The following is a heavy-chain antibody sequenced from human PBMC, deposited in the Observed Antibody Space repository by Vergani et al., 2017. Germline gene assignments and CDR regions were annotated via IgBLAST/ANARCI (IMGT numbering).Heavy chain of an antibody. J-gene: IGHJ5*02. CDR3: ARDLRLHYNRFDP. CDR2: TWYDGNNK. D-gene: IGHD1-14*01. CDR1: GFIFNQYG. Sequence: QVQLVESGGGVVQPGRSLRLSCAASGFIFNQYGMHWVRQAPGKGLEWVAVTWYDGNNKQYADAVKGRFTISRDNSKSTMYLQMNSLRDEDTGAYYCARDLRLHYNRFDPWGQGTLVTVSS. V-gene: IGHV3-33*01.